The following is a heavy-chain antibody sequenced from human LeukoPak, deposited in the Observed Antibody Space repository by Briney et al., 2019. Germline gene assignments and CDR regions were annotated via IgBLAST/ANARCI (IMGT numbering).Heavy chain of an antibody. CDR2: IKQDGSEK. D-gene: IGHD3-10*01. V-gene: IGHV3-7*01. Sequence: GGSLRLSCAASGFTFSSYWMSWVRQAPGKGLEWVANIKQDGSEKYYVDSVKGRLTISRDNAKNSLYLQMNSLRAEDTAVYYCARDYYYGSGSYSPQFDYWGQGTLVTVSS. J-gene: IGHJ4*02. CDR1: GFTFSSYW. CDR3: ARDYYYGSGSYSPQFDY.